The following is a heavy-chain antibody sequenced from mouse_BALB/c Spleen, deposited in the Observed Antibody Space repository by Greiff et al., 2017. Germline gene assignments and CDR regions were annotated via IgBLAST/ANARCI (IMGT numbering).Heavy chain of an antibody. D-gene: IGHD2-4*01. CDR3: TRSDYDYAWFAY. J-gene: IGHJ3*01. CDR2: IYPGSGST. CDR1: GYTFTSYW. V-gene: IGHV1S22*01. Sequence: LQQPGSELVRPGASVKLSCKASGYTFTSYWMHWVKQRPGHGLEWIGNIYPGSGSTNYDEKFKSKATLTVDTSASTAYMQLSSLTSEDSAVYYCTRSDYDYAWFAYWGQGTLVTVSA.